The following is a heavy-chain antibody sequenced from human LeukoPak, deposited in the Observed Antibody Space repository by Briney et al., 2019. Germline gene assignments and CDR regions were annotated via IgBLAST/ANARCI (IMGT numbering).Heavy chain of an antibody. CDR2: IYYSGST. J-gene: IGHJ5*02. D-gene: IGHD5-12*01. CDR1: GGSISSSSYY. Sequence: SETLSLTCTVSGGSISSSSYYWGWIRQPPGKGLEWIGSIYYSGSTYYNPSLKSRVTISVDTSKNQFSLKLSSVTAADTAVYYCARERATREFDPWGQGTLVTVSS. V-gene: IGHV4-39*07. CDR3: ARERATREFDP.